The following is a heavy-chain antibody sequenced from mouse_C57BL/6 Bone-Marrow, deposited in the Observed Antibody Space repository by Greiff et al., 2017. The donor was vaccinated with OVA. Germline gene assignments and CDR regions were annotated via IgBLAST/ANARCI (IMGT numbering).Heavy chain of an antibody. CDR1: GYTFTDYE. CDR3: TRRDDYDDEEYYFDY. V-gene: IGHV1-15*01. J-gene: IGHJ2*01. D-gene: IGHD2-4*01. Sequence: VQLQQSGAELVRPGASVTLSCKASGYTFTDYEMHWVKQTPVHGLEWIGAIDPETGGTAYNQKFKGKAILTADKSSSTAYMELRSLTSEDSAVYYCTRRDDYDDEEYYFDYWGQGTTLTVSS. CDR2: IDPETGGT.